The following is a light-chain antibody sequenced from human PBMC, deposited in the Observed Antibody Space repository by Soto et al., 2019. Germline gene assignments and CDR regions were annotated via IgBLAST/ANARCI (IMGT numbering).Light chain of an antibody. CDR1: QSISHL. CDR3: QQYDSFPYT. J-gene: IGKJ2*01. V-gene: IGKV1-5*03. CDR2: RAS. Sequence: DIQMTQSPSTLSASVGDRVTITCRASQSISHLLAWYQQKPRRAPKLLIYRASDLESGVRSRFSGSGAGTQFTLTISRLQPDDFATHDCQQYDSFPYTFGQGSKLDI.